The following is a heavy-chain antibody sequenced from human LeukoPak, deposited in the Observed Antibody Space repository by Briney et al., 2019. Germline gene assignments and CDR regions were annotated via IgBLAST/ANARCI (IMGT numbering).Heavy chain of an antibody. D-gene: IGHD5-18*01. CDR2: ISSGSSYI. CDR3: AKGYSYGGYYYYGMDV. Sequence: GGSLRLSCAASGFTFSSYSMNWVRQAPGKGLEWVSSISSGSSYIYYADSVKGRFTISRDNAENSLYLQMNSLRAEDTAVYYCAKGYSYGGYYYYGMDVWGQGTTVTVSS. J-gene: IGHJ6*02. CDR1: GFTFSSYS. V-gene: IGHV3-21*01.